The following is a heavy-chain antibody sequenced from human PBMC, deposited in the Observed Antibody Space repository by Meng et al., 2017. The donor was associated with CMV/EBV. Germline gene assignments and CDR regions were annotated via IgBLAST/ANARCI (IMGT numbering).Heavy chain of an antibody. J-gene: IGHJ4*02. D-gene: IGHD2-2*02. CDR3: ASLYCSSTSCYNDY. CDR1: GGSVSSGSYY. V-gene: IGHV4-61*01. CDR2: IYYSEST. Sequence: RTGFGGSVSSGSYYWSWIRQPPGKGLEWIGYIYYSESTNYNPPLKSRVTISVDTSNIQFSLKLSSVTAADTAVYYCASLYCSSTSCYNDYWGQGTLVTVSS.